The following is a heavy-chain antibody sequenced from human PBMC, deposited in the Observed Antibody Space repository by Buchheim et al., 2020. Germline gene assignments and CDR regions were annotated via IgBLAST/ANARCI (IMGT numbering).Heavy chain of an antibody. J-gene: IGHJ6*02. CDR1: AFSVTTTY. V-gene: IGHV3-66*01. D-gene: IGHD2-15*01. Sequence: EVHLVESGGALVQPGGSLRLSCSTSAFSVTTTYMTWVRQAPGKGLEWVSVISDVGTTYYADSVKGRFTISRDNSNNMVYPQMNSLRVEDTAVYYCAGGINGIDVWGQGTT. CDR3: AGGINGIDV. CDR2: ISDVGTT.